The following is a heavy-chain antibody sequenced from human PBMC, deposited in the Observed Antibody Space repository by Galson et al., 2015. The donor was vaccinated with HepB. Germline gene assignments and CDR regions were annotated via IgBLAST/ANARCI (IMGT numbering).Heavy chain of an antibody. D-gene: IGHD7-27*01. Sequence: SLRLSCAASGFTYSSYAMSWVRQAPGKGLEWVSAISGSGGSTYYADSVKGRFTISGDNSKNTLYLQMNSLRAEDTAVYYCANPTGDIGYWGQGTLVTVSS. J-gene: IGHJ4*02. V-gene: IGHV3-23*01. CDR3: ANPTGDIGY. CDR2: ISGSGGST. CDR1: GFTYSSYA.